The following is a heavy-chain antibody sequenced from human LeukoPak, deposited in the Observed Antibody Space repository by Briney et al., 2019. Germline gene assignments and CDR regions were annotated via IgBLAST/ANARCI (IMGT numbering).Heavy chain of an antibody. CDR3: AKSSGPYGADFYYYYMDV. J-gene: IGHJ6*03. D-gene: IGHD4-17*01. CDR1: GFTFSNYW. CDR2: IMQDGSEK. Sequence: PGGSLRLSCAAYGFTFSNYWMSWVRQAPGKGLEWVANIMQDGSEKYYVDSVKGRFTISRDNAKNTLYLQMNSLRAEDTAVYYCAKSSGPYGADFYYYYMDVWGKGTTVTVSS. V-gene: IGHV3-7*03.